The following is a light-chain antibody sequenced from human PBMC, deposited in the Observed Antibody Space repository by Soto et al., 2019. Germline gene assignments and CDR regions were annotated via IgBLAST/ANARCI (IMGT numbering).Light chain of an antibody. V-gene: IGKV3-20*01. J-gene: IGKJ1*01. CDR1: QSVRSSY. CDR2: DAT. Sequence: EIVLTQSPGTLSLSPGERATLSCRASQSVRSSYLAWYQQNPGQPPRLLIYDATNRATGIPDRFSGSGSGTDFTLTISRLEPEDFAVYYCQQYGSSPWMFGQGTKVEIK. CDR3: QQYGSSPWM.